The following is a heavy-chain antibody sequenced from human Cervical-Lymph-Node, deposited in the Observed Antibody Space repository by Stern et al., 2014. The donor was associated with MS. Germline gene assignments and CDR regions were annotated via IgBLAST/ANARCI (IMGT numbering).Heavy chain of an antibody. CDR2: IYPYDSDT. CDR3: ARHVQGFDY. J-gene: IGHJ4*02. Sequence: EVQLVESGAAVKKPGGSLKISCKLSGYSFTIYYIACVRQMPGKGLEWVGVIYPYDSDTSYSPSFQGQVTISADKSITTAYLQWSSLRASDTAMYYCARHVQGFDYWGQGTLVTVSS. V-gene: IGHV5-51*01. CDR1: GYSFTIYY.